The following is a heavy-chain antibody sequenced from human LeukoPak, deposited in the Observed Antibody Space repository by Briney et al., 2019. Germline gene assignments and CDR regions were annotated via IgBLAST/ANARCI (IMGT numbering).Heavy chain of an antibody. Sequence: PSETLSLTCTVSGGSISSSSYYWGWIRQPPGKGLEWIGSIYYSGSTYYNPSLKSRATISVDTSKNQFSLKLSSVTAADTAVYYCARRVEGWDYVWGSPLYYFDYWGQGTLVTVSS. J-gene: IGHJ4*02. CDR1: GGSISSSSYY. D-gene: IGHD3-16*01. V-gene: IGHV4-39*01. CDR2: IYYSGST. CDR3: ARRVEGWDYVWGSPLYYFDY.